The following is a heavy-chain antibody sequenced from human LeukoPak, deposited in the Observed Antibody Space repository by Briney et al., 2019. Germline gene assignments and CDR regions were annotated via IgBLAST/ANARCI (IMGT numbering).Heavy chain of an antibody. V-gene: IGHV4-39*01. CDR2: IYYLGRT. CDR3: ARRETGEHFDI. Sequence: SETLSLTCTVAAGSMRSIYSYWGWIRQPPVKGLEWIGNIYYLGRTYYNPSLKSRVTLSVDTSKNQFSLKLSSVTASDSAVYYCARRETGEHFDIWGQGTMVTVSS. CDR1: AGSMRSIYSY. D-gene: IGHD3-16*01. J-gene: IGHJ3*02.